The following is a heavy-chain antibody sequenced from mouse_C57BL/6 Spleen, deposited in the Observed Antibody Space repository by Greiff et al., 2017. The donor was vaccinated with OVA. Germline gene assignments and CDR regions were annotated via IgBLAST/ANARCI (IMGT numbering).Heavy chain of an antibody. CDR3: AREGIGYYAMDY. Sequence: QVQLQQPGAGLVKPGASVKMSCKASGYTFTSYWITWVKQGPGQGLEWIGDIYPGSGSTNYNEKFKSKATLTVDTSSSTAYMQLSSLTSEDSAVYYCAREGIGYYAMDYWGKGTSVTVSS. CDR2: IYPGSGST. V-gene: IGHV1-55*01. CDR1: GYTFTSYW. J-gene: IGHJ4*01.